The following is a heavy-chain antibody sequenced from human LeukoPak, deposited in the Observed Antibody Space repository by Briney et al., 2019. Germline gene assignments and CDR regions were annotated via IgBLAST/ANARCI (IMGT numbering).Heavy chain of an antibody. D-gene: IGHD3-10*01. V-gene: IGHV3-21*01. CDR1: GFTFSSYS. CDR3: ARDPYGSGSYYIYYYYYYYMDV. CDR2: ISSSSSYI. Sequence: KAGGSLRLSCAASGFTFSSYSMNWVRQAPGKGLEWVSSISSSSSYIYYADSVKGRFTISRDNAKNSPYLQMNSLRAEDTAVYYCARDPYGSGSYYIYYYYYYYMDVWGKGTTVTVSS. J-gene: IGHJ6*03.